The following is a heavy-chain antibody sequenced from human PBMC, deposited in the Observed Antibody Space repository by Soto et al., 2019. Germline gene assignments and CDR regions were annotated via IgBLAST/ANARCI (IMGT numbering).Heavy chain of an antibody. CDR3: AKDQARSSELLQPNAPSY. J-gene: IGHJ4*02. CDR1: GFTFSAYG. Sequence: LRLSCEVSGFTFSAYGMHWVRQAPGKGLEWVAVISYDGSNKYYADSVKGRFTISRDNSKNTLYLQMNSLRAEDTAVYYCAKDQARSSELLQPNAPSYWGQGTLVTVSS. D-gene: IGHD2-15*01. V-gene: IGHV3-30*18. CDR2: ISYDGSNK.